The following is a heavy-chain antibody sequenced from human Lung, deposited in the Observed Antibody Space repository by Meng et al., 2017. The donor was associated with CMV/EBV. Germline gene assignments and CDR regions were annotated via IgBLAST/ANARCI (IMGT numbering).Heavy chain of an antibody. CDR3: ARDPGGYCRNTNCPRWFDP. D-gene: IGHD2-2*01. J-gene: IGHJ5*02. V-gene: IGHV4-31*03. CDR2: IYYSGNT. Sequence: LRLSCTVSGGSISSGDYYWSWIRQHPGKGLGWIGYIYYSGNTYYSPSLKSRVTVSVDTSKNQFSLKLSSVTAADTAVYYCARDPGGYCRNTNCPRWFDPWGQGTLVTVSS. CDR1: GGSISSGDYY.